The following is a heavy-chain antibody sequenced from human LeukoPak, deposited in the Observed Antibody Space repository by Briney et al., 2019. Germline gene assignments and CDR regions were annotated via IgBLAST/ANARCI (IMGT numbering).Heavy chain of an antibody. J-gene: IGHJ4*02. CDR1: GGSISSGGYS. V-gene: IGHV4-31*03. D-gene: IGHD2-21*02. CDR2: IYYSGTT. Sequence: SETLSLTCTVSGGSISSGGYSWSWIRQHPGKGLEWIGYIYYSGTTYYNPSLRSRVTISVDTSKNQFSLRLSSVTAADTAVYYCATGGDRRKVGYWGQGTLVTVSS. CDR3: ATGGDRRKVGY.